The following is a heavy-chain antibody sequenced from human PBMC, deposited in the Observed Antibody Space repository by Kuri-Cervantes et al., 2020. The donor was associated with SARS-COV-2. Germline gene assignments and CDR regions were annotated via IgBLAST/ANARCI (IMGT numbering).Heavy chain of an antibody. CDR3: VRDGDHWNFDY. V-gene: IGHV3-74*01. J-gene: IGHJ4*02. CDR1: GFTFSSYA. CDR2: INPDGSYT. Sequence: GEFLKISCAASGFTFSSYAMHWVRQAPGKGLVWVSRINPDGSYTNNADSVKGRFTLSRDNAKNMLFLQMNSLRAEDTAVYYCVRDGDHWNFDYWGQGTLGTVSS. D-gene: IGHD1-1*01.